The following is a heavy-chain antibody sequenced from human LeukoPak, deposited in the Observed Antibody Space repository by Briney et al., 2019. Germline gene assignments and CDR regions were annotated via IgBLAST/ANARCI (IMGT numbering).Heavy chain of an antibody. V-gene: IGHV3-21*01. CDR3: ARDYYDSSASATLDH. D-gene: IGHD3-22*01. CDR1: GFTFSGYS. Sequence: GGSLRLSCEASGFTFSGYSMSWGRQAPGKGLEWGSSISSDRSYIKYADSVKGRFSISRDNTKNSLFFKMRSLRIEDTAVYFCARDYYDSSASATLDHWGQGNLVTISS. CDR2: ISSDRSYI. J-gene: IGHJ5*02.